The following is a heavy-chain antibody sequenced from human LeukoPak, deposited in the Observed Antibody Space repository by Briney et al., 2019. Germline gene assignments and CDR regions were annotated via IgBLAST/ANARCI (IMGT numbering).Heavy chain of an antibody. CDR3: ARGHLVLTTSLVWFDP. CDR2: MNPSGGT. J-gene: IGHJ5*02. Sequence: ASVKVSCKASGYTFTSYYMHWVRQAPGQGLEWMGVMNPSGGTSYAQKFQGRVAMTSDTSTTTFYIELSSLRSDDTAVYYCARGHLVLTTSLVWFDPWGQGTLVTVSS. CDR1: GYTFTSYY. D-gene: IGHD4/OR15-4a*01. V-gene: IGHV1-46*01.